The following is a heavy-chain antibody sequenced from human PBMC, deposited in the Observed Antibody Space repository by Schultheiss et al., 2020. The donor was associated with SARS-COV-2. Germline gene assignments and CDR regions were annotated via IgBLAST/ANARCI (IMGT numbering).Heavy chain of an antibody. J-gene: IGHJ3*02. CDR3: ARVPYYPGGAFDI. CDR1: GGSFSGYY. CDR2: ISHNGST. V-gene: IGHV4-34*01. D-gene: IGHD1-26*01. Sequence: SETLSLTCAVSGGSFSGYYWNWLRQPPGKGLEWIGEISHNGSTKYNPSLESRVAISLDTAKNQFSLKLTSLTAADTAVYYCARVPYYPGGAFDIWGQGTMVTVSS.